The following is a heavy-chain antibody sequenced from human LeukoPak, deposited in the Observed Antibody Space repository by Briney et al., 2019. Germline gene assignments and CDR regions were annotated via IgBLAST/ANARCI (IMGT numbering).Heavy chain of an antibody. CDR1: GGSISSYY. Sequence: NPSETLSLTCTVSGGSISSYYWSWIRQPPGKGLEWIGYIYYSGSTNYNPSLKSRVTISVDTSKNQFSLKLSSVTAADTAVYYCARDMGDLWPRYFDLWGRGTLVTVSS. CDR2: IYYSGST. J-gene: IGHJ2*01. V-gene: IGHV4-59*01. CDR3: ARDMGDLWPRYFDL. D-gene: IGHD3-16*01.